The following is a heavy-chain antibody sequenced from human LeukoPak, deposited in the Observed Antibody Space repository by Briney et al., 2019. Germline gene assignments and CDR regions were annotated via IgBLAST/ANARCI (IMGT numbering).Heavy chain of an antibody. CDR3: TKGTLTGYFIGN. V-gene: IGHV3-23*01. CDR2: ISAGGHDT. Sequence: LAGGSLRLSCAASGFTFSSYAMTWVRQAPGKGLEWVSAISAGGHDTYYADSVRGRFTISRDNSKNTLYLHMNSLRADDTAIFYCTKGTLTGYFIGNWGQGAPVTVSS. D-gene: IGHD3-9*01. CDR1: GFTFSSYA. J-gene: IGHJ4*02.